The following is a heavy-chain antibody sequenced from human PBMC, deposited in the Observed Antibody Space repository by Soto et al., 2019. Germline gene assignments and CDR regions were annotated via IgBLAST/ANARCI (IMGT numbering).Heavy chain of an antibody. CDR2: VSYSGST. V-gene: IGHV4-59*08. J-gene: IGHJ5*02. D-gene: IGHD6-19*01. CDR1: GGAIGGYY. CDR3: ARHGSDSGWFFFYT. Sequence: PSDTLSLTCSLSGGAIGGYYWSWIRHPPGKALEWIGYVSYSGSTDYHPSLKSRVSISIDTSKNQFALKMISVTAADTAVYYCARHGSDSGWFFFYTWGKGALSTTSS.